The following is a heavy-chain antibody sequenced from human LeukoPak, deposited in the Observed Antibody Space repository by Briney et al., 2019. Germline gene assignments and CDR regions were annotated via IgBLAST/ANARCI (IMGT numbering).Heavy chain of an antibody. CDR1: GFTFSSYA. Sequence: GGSLRLSCAASGFTFSSYAMQWVRQAPGKGLEWVAGISYDGSNKYYADSVKGRFTFSRDNSKSTLYLQMNSLRAEDTAVYYCVKDVPQGARGYYFDFWGQGTLVTVSS. V-gene: IGHV3-30-3*01. CDR3: VKDVPQGARGYYFDF. J-gene: IGHJ4*02. CDR2: ISYDGSNK. D-gene: IGHD3-10*01.